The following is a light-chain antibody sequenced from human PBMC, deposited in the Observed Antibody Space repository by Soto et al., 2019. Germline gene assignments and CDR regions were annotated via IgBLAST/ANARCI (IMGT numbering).Light chain of an antibody. V-gene: IGKV3-11*01. CDR1: QSVSTY. Sequence: EIVLTQSPATLSLAPGEGATLSCRASQSVSTYLAWYQQKPGQAPRLLICDTSNRATGIPARFSGSGSGTDFTLTISSLEPEDFAVYYCQQRSDWPPGYTFGQGTKVDIK. J-gene: IGKJ2*01. CDR3: QQRSDWPPGYT. CDR2: DTS.